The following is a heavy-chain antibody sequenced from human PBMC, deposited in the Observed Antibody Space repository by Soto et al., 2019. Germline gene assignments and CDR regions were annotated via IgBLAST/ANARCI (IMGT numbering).Heavy chain of an antibody. CDR2: ISYDGSNK. CDR1: GFTFSSYS. V-gene: IGHV3-30-3*01. Sequence: QVQLVESGGGVVQPGRSLRLSCAASGFTFSSYSMHWVRQAPDKGLEWVAVISYDGSNKYYADSVKGRFTISRDNSKNTRYVQMNSLRAEDTAVYYCARGAGIVVAGTSFDYWGQGTLVTVSS. J-gene: IGHJ4*02. D-gene: IGHD6-19*01. CDR3: ARGAGIVVAGTSFDY.